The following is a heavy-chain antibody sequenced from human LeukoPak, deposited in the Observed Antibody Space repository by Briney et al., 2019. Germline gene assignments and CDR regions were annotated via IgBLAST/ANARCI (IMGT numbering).Heavy chain of an antibody. D-gene: IGHD3-10*01. J-gene: IGHJ4*02. V-gene: IGHV1-18*01. CDR3: ARLPSGHMVRGVVLYYFDY. CDR2: ISAYNGNT. Sequence: PEASVKVSCKASGGTFSSYAISWVRQAPGQGLEWMGWISAYNGNTNYAQKLQGRVTMTTDTSTSTAYMELRSLRSDDTAVYYCARLPSGHMVRGVVLYYFDYWGQGTLVTVSS. CDR1: GGTFSSYA.